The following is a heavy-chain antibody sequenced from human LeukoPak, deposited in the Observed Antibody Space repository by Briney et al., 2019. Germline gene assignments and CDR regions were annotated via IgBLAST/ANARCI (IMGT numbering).Heavy chain of an antibody. CDR2: ITSSSSYM. D-gene: IGHD3-9*01. CDR1: GFTFSSYT. V-gene: IGHV3-21*01. Sequence: GGSLRLSCAASGFTFSSYTMNWVRQAPGKGLEWVSSITSSSSYMYYADSVKGRFTISRDNAKNSLYLQMNSLRAEDTAVYYCAATYFDILTGYSYYHDMDVWGQGTTVTVSS. CDR3: AATYFDILTGYSYYHDMDV. J-gene: IGHJ6*02.